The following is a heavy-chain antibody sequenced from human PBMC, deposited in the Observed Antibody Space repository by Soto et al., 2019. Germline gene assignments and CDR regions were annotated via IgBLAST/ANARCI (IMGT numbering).Heavy chain of an antibody. CDR2: IYPGDSDT. CDR1: GYSFTSYW. D-gene: IGHD2-2*01. V-gene: IGHV5-51*01. J-gene: IGHJ6*02. Sequence: PGESLKISCKGSGYSFTSYWIGWVRQMPGKGLEWMGIIYPGDSDTRYSPSFQGQVTISADNSKNTLYLQMNSLRAEDTAVYYCARVRRYCSSTSCLKGRNYYYYGMDVWGQGTTVTVSS. CDR3: ARVRRYCSSTSCLKGRNYYYYGMDV.